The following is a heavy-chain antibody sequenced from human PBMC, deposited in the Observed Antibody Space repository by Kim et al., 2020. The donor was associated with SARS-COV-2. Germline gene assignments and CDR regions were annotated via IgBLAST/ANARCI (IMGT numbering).Heavy chain of an antibody. CDR1: GFTFSSYA. CDR2: ISGSGGST. J-gene: IGHJ3*02. Sequence: GGSLRLSCAASGFTFSSYAMSWVRQAPGKGLEWVSAISGSGGSTYYADSVKGRFTISRDNSKNTLYLQMNSLRAEDTAVYYCAKDILRETKITMIVVSGAFDIWGQGTMVTVSS. V-gene: IGHV3-23*01. D-gene: IGHD3-22*01. CDR3: AKDILRETKITMIVVSGAFDI.